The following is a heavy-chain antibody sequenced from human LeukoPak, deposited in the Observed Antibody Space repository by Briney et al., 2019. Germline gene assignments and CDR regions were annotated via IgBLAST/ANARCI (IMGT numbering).Heavy chain of an antibody. CDR3: AKFYDLLTAYFDY. CDR1: GFTFSSYG. V-gene: IGHV3-30*18. CDR2: ISYDGSNK. D-gene: IGHD3-9*01. Sequence: PGGSLRLSCAASGFTFSSYGMNWVRQAPGKGLEWVAVISYDGSNKYYADSVRGRFTISRDNSKNTLYLQMNSLRAEDTAVYYCAKFYDLLTAYFDYWGQGTLVTVSS. J-gene: IGHJ4*02.